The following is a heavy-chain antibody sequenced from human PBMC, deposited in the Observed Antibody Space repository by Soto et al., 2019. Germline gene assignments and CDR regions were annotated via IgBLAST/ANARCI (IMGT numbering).Heavy chain of an antibody. J-gene: IGHJ3*02. Sequence: GGSLRLSCAASGFTVSSNYMSWVRQAPGKGLEWVSVIYSGGSTYYADSVKGRFTISRHNSKNTLHLQMNSLRAEDTAVYYCAKDIVVVVAAGHAFDIWGQGTMVTVSS. V-gene: IGHV3-53*01. D-gene: IGHD2-15*01. CDR1: GFTVSSNY. CDR2: IYSGGST. CDR3: AKDIVVVVAAGHAFDI.